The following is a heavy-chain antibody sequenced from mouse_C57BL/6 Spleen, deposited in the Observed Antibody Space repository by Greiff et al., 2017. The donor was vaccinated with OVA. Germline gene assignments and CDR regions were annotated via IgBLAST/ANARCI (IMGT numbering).Heavy chain of an antibody. Sequence: VKLVESGPGLVAPSQSLSITCTVSGFSLTSYAISWVRQPPGKGLEWLGVIWTGGGTNYNSALKSRLSISKDNSKSQVFLKMNSLQTDDTARYYCARYYYGSSPYFDYWGQGTTLTVSS. CDR3: ARYYYGSSPYFDY. CDR1: GFSLTSYA. CDR2: IWTGGGT. D-gene: IGHD1-1*01. V-gene: IGHV2-9-1*01. J-gene: IGHJ2*01.